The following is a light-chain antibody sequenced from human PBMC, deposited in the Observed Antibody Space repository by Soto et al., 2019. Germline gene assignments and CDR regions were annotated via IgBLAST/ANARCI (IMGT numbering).Light chain of an antibody. J-gene: IGLJ1*01. CDR3: SSYTSSSTLYV. CDR2: DVS. Sequence: QSVLKQPASVSGSPGQSITISCTGTSSDVGGYNYVSWYQQHPGKAPKLMIYDVSNRPSGVSNRFSGSKSGNTASLTISGLQAEDEADYYCSSYTSSSTLYVFGTGTKVTVL. V-gene: IGLV2-14*01. CDR1: SSDVGGYNY.